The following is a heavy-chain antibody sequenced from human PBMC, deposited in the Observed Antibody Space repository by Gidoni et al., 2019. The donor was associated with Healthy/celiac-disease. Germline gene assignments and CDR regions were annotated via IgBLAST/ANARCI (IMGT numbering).Heavy chain of an antibody. J-gene: IGHJ6*02. Sequence: EVQLVESGGGLVQPGGSLRLSCAASGFTFSSYWRSWVRQAPGKGLEWVANIKQDGSEKYYVDSVKGRFTISRDNAKNSLYLQMNSLRAEDTAVYYCARDTGTYTLYYYYYGMDVWGQGTTVTVSS. CDR1: GFTFSSYW. V-gene: IGHV3-7*01. CDR3: ARDTGTYTLYYYYYGMDV. CDR2: IKQDGSEK. D-gene: IGHD1-1*01.